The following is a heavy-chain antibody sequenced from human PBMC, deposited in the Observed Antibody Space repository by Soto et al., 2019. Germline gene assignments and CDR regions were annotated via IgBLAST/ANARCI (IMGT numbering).Heavy chain of an antibody. J-gene: IGHJ4*02. CDR1: GYTFNTYY. CDR3: AREHYYDSSGYDY. D-gene: IGHD3-22*01. Sequence: ASVKVSCKPSGYTFNTYYLHWVRQAPGQGLEWMGWISAYNGNTNYAQKLQGRVTMTTDTSTSTAYMELRSLRSDDTAVYYCAREHYYDSSGYDYWGQGTLVTASS. V-gene: IGHV1-18*04. CDR2: ISAYNGNT.